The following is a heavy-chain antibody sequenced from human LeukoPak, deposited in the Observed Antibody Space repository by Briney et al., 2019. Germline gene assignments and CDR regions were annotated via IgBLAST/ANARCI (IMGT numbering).Heavy chain of an antibody. CDR1: GFTFSSYD. D-gene: IGHD4-23*01. V-gene: IGHV3-13*01. CDR3: ARAYGYGYGGSAPFDY. J-gene: IGHJ4*02. Sequence: GGSLRLSCAASGFTFSSYDMHWVRQATGKGLEWVSAIGTAGDTYYPGSVKGRFTISRENAKNSLYLQMNSLRAGDTAVYYCARAYGYGYGGSAPFDYWGQGTLVTVYS. CDR2: IGTAGDT.